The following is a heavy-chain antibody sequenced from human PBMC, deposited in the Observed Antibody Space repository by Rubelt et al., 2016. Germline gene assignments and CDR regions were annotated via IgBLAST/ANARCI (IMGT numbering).Heavy chain of an antibody. CDR1: GFTFSSYA. CDR2: IKQDGSEK. Sequence: EVQLLVSGGGLVQPGGSLRLSCAASGFTFSSYAMSWVRQAPGKGLEWVANIKQDGSEKYYVDSVKGRFTISRDNAKNSLYLQMNSLRAEDTAVYYCARLVTTVTTGYFDYWGQGTLVTVSS. D-gene: IGHD4-17*01. J-gene: IGHJ4*02. V-gene: IGHV3-7*01. CDR3: ARLVTTVTTGYFDY.